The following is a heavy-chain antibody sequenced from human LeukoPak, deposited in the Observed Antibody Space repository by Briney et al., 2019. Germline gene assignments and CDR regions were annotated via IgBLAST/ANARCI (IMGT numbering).Heavy chain of an antibody. J-gene: IGHJ4*02. CDR2: IYSGGST. D-gene: IGHD3-3*01. CDR1: GFTVSSNY. Sequence: GGSLRLSCAASGFTVSSNYMSWVRQAPGKGLEWVSVIYSGGSTYYADSVKGRFSISRGNSKNTLYLQMNSLRAEDTAVYYCARPFPRAYDFDYWGQGTLATVSS. CDR3: ARPFPRAYDFDY. V-gene: IGHV3-66*02.